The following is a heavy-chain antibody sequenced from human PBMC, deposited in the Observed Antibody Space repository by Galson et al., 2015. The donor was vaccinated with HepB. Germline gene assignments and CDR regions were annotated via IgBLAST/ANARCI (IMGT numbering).Heavy chain of an antibody. V-gene: IGHV1-8*02. CDR2: MNPNSGNT. Sequence: SVKVSCKASGYTFTSYDINWVRQATGQGLEWMGWMNPNSGNTGYAQKFQGRVTMTRNTSIGTAYMDLSSLTSEDTAVYYCARGGISRYCSSTSCYGRADYWGQGTLVSVSS. CDR3: ARGGISRYCSSTSCYGRADY. CDR1: GYTFTSYD. J-gene: IGHJ4*02. D-gene: IGHD2-2*01.